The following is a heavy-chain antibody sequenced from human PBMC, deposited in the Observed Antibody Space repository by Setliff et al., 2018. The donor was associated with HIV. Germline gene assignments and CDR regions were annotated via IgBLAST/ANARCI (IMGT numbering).Heavy chain of an antibody. Sequence: PSETLSLTCAVYNGSFSGYYWTWIRQPPGKGLEWIGEINHSGSTNYSPSLKSRVTISVDASRNQLSLRLTSVTAADTAVYYCAAWGPRYSYAPYFFDSWGQGTLVTVPQ. V-gene: IGHV4-34*01. J-gene: IGHJ4*02. CDR1: NGSFSGYY. CDR3: AAWGPRYSYAPYFFDS. D-gene: IGHD5-18*01. CDR2: INHSGST.